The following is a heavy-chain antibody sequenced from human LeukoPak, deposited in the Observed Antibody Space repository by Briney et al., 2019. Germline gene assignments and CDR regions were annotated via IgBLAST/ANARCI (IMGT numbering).Heavy chain of an antibody. D-gene: IGHD3-22*01. V-gene: IGHV1-8*01. CDR2: MNPNSCYT. J-gene: IGHJ5*02. CDR3: ARMTYDGSGPNPNWFDP. Sequence: VASVKVSCKASGYSFTSYDINWVRQATGQGLECVGWMNPNSCYTGYAQRFQGRITMTRNTSISTVYMELSSLRFEDTAIYYCARMTYDGSGPNPNWFDPWGQGTLVTVSS. CDR1: GYSFTSYD.